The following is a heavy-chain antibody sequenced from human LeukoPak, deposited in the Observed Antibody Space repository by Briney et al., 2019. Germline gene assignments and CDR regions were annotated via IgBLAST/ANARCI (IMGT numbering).Heavy chain of an antibody. CDR2: INPYNGNT. V-gene: IGHV1-18*01. CDR1: GGTFSNYA. Sequence: ASVKVSCKASGGTFSNYAISWVRQAPGQGLEWMGWINPYNGNTNFAQSFQGRLTMTTDTSTNTAYMELRSLRSDDTAVYYCARDPGRTHDYSDYYYYYMDVWGKGTTVTVSS. D-gene: IGHD4-11*01. CDR3: ARDPGRTHDYSDYYYYYMDV. J-gene: IGHJ6*03.